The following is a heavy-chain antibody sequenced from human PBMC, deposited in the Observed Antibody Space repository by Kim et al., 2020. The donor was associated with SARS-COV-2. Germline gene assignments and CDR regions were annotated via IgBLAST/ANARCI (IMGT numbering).Heavy chain of an antibody. CDR2: ISYDGINK. CDR1: GFTFSSYA. V-gene: IGHV3-30*04. D-gene: IGHD1-26*01. Sequence: GGSLRLSCAASGFTFSSYAMHWVRQAPGKGLEWVAVISYDGINKYYADSVKGRFTISRDNSKNTLYLQMNSLRAEDTAVYYCARASGGSYFDAFDIWGQGTMVTVSS. CDR3: ARASGGSYFDAFDI. J-gene: IGHJ3*02.